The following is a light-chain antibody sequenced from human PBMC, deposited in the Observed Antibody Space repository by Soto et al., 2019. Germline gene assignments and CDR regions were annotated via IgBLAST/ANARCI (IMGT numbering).Light chain of an antibody. V-gene: IGLV1-44*01. Sequence: QSVLTQPAPVSGSPGQSITISCTGTSSDVGSYNLVSWYQQHPGTAPKLLIYSDNQRPSGVPDRFSGSKSGTSASLAISGLQSEDEADYYCAAWDDIVSGPGVVFGGGTKLTVL. J-gene: IGLJ2*01. CDR1: SSDVGSYNL. CDR3: AAWDDIVSGPGVV. CDR2: SDN.